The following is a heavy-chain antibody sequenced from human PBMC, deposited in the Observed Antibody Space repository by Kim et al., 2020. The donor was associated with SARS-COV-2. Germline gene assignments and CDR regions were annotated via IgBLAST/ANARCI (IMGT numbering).Heavy chain of an antibody. V-gene: IGHV3-49*03. J-gene: IGHJ4*02. Sequence: GGSLRLSCTASGFTFGDYAMSWFRQAPGKGLEWVGFIRSKAYGGTTEYAASVKGRFTISRDDSKSIAYLQMNSLKTEDTAVYYCTRDYYYDSSGYYSPPVYWGQGTLVTVSS. CDR2: IRSKAYGGTT. CDR1: GFTFGDYA. CDR3: TRDYYYDSSGYYSPPVY. D-gene: IGHD3-22*01.